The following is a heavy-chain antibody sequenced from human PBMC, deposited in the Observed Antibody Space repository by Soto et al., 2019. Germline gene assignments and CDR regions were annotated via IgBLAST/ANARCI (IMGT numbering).Heavy chain of an antibody. CDR1: GFTFTSSA. CDR2: IVVGSGST. Sequence: GASVKVSCKASGFTFTSSAVQWVRQARGQRLEWIGWIVVGSGSTNYAQKFQERVTITRDMSTSTAYMELSSLRSEDTAVYYCAADLRYYDSSGYYYVFDYWGQGTLVTVSS. J-gene: IGHJ4*02. CDR3: AADLRYYDSSGYYYVFDY. V-gene: IGHV1-58*01. D-gene: IGHD3-22*01.